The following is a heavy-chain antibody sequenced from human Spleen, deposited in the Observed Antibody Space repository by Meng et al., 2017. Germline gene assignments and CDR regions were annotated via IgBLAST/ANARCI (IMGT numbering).Heavy chain of an antibody. V-gene: IGHV1-18*04. Sequence: SVKVSCQASGHTFTGHYMYWVRPAPGQGLEWMGWISAYNGNTNYAQKLQGRVPVTTDTSRSTAYMELKSLRSDDTAVYYGARSNVLRNFDWPLMSGSSRRAFDNWGQGTMVTVSS. CDR3: ARSNVLRNFDWPLMSGSSRRAFDN. CDR2: ISAYNGNT. J-gene: IGHJ3*02. CDR1: GHTFTGHY. D-gene: IGHD3-9*01.